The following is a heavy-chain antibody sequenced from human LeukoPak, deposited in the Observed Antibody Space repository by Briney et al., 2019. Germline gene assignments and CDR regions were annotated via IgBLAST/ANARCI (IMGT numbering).Heavy chain of an antibody. V-gene: IGHV3-43D*03. Sequence: GGSLRLSCAASGFTFDDYAMHWVRQAPGKGLEWVSFITWQGGSTYYADSVKGRFTISRDNSKNSLYLQMNSLRAEDTALYYCAKDISGYKGDDAFDIWGQGTMVTVSS. J-gene: IGHJ3*02. CDR3: AKDISGYKGDDAFDI. D-gene: IGHD5-24*01. CDR1: GFTFDDYA. CDR2: ITWQGGST.